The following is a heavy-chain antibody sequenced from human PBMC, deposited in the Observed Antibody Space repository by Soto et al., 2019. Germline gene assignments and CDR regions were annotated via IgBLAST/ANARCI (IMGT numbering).Heavy chain of an antibody. CDR2: INSDGSST. CDR1: GFTFSSYW. V-gene: IGHV3-74*01. D-gene: IGHD2-15*01. J-gene: IGHJ4*02. CDR3: ARAPAPAGCYDY. Sequence: GGSLRLSCAASGFTFSSYWMHWVRRAPGKGLVWVSRINSDGSSTTYADSVKGRFTISRDNDKNTLYLQMNSLRAEETAVYFCARAPAPAGCYDYWGQGTLATVSS.